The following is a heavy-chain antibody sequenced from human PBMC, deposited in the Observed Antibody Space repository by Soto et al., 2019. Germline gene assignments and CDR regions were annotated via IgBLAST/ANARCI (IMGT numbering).Heavy chain of an antibody. D-gene: IGHD4-17*01. CDR2: ISWNSGSI. Sequence: LRLSCAASGFTFGDYSMHWVRQAPGKGLEWVSGISWNSGSIGYADSVKGRFTISRDNAKNSLYLQMNSLRAEDTAVYYCARAFRNRDTIYGDYLNWGQGTLVTVSS. V-gene: IGHV3-9*01. CDR1: GFTFGDYS. CDR3: ARAFRNRDTIYGDYLN. J-gene: IGHJ4*02.